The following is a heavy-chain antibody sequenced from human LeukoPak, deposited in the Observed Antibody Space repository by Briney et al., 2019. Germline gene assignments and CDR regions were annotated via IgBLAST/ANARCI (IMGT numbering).Heavy chain of an antibody. Sequence: GGSLTLSCAASGFNFGDYAMSWIRQAPGKGLEWLSYISRTGSHTPYADSVKGRFTASRDNAKNSLSLELNSLRVDDTAIYYCARVGSTAEAGTPDYWGQGALVTVSS. D-gene: IGHD6-13*01. J-gene: IGHJ4*02. CDR1: GFNFGDYA. CDR3: ARVGSTAEAGTPDY. V-gene: IGHV3-11*06. CDR2: ISRTGSHT.